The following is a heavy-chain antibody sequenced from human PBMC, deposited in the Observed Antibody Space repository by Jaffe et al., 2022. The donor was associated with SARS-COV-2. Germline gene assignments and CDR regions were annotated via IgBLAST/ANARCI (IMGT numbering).Heavy chain of an antibody. CDR3: ARDQAVTTDYGMDV. CDR2: IYTSGST. J-gene: IGHJ6*02. Sequence: QVQLQESGPGLVKPSQTLSLTCTVSGGSISSGSYYWSWIRQPAGKGLEWIGRIYTSGSTNYNPSLKSRVTISVDTSKNQFSLKLSSVTAADTAVYYCARDQAVTTDYGMDVWGQGTTVTVSS. D-gene: IGHD4-4*01. V-gene: IGHV4-61*02. CDR1: GGSISSGSYY.